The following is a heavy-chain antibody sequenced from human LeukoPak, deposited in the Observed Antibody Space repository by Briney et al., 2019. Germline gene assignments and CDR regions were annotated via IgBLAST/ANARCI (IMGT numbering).Heavy chain of an antibody. D-gene: IGHD6-13*01. J-gene: IGHJ3*02. Sequence: SETLSLTCTVSGGSISSSRYYWGWIRQPPGKGLEWIGSIYYSGSTYYNPSLKSRVTISVDTSKNQFSLKLSSVTAADTAVNYCARRAAAVIDAFDIWGQGTMVTVSS. CDR2: IYYSGST. CDR3: ARRAAAVIDAFDI. CDR1: GGSISSSRYY. V-gene: IGHV4-39*01.